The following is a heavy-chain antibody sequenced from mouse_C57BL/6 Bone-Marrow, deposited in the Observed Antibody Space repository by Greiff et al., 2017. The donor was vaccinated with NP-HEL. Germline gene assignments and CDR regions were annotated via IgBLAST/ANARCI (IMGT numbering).Heavy chain of an antibody. CDR3: ARYRYPYAMDY. CDR1: GYTFTSYW. J-gene: IGHJ4*01. V-gene: IGHV1-72*01. Sequence: VQLQQPGAELVKPGASVKLSCKASGYTFTSYWMHWVKQRPGRGLEWIGSIDPNSGGTKYNEKFKSKATLTVDKPSSTAYMQLSSLTSEDSAVYYCARYRYPYAMDYWGQGTSVTVSS. D-gene: IGHD2-14*01. CDR2: IDPNSGGT.